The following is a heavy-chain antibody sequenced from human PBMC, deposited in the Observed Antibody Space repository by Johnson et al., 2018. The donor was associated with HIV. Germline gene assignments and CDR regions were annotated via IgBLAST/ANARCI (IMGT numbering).Heavy chain of an antibody. V-gene: IGHV3-30*04. Sequence: QVQLVESGGGVVQPGRSMRLSCAASGFTFSSYAMHWVRQAPGKGLEWVALLSYDGSNKFYADSVKGRFTISRDNSKKTLYLQMNSLRIEDTAIYYCARAAIVVLPAGAFDIWGRGTMVTVSS. D-gene: IGHD2-2*01. CDR3: ARAAIVVLPAGAFDI. J-gene: IGHJ3*02. CDR1: GFTFSSYA. CDR2: LSYDGSNK.